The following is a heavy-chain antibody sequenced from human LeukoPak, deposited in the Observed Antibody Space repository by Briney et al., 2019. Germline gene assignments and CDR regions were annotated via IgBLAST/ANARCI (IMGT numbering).Heavy chain of an antibody. Sequence: SETLSLTCIVSDGSISYNYWSWIRQSAGKXXXXIGRIYYTGSTNYNPSLRSRVTMSVDTSKNQFSLMLSSVTAADTAVYYCARGLSGDSYGFEYWGQGTLVTVSS. CDR1: DGSISYNY. CDR2: IYYTGST. J-gene: IGHJ4*02. D-gene: IGHD5-18*01. CDR3: ARGLSGDSYGFEY. V-gene: IGHV4-4*07.